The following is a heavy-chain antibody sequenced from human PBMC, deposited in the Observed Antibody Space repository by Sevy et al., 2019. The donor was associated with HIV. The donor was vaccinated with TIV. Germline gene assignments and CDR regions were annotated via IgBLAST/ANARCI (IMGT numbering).Heavy chain of an antibody. J-gene: IGHJ3*01. D-gene: IGHD1-20*01. Sequence: GGSLRLPCAASGFSFSSYSMNWVRQAPGKGLEWVSSISSSSYIYYADSVKGRFTISRDNAKNSLYLQMHSLRAEDTAVYYCARGISGSGYAFDFWGQGTTVTVSS. CDR1: GFSFSSYS. CDR3: ARGISGSGYAFDF. V-gene: IGHV3-21*01. CDR2: ISSSSYI.